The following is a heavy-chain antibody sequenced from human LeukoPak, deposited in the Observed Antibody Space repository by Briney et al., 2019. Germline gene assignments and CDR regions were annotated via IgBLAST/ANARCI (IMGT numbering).Heavy chain of an antibody. CDR2: INPNSGGT. CDR3: ARASHYYDSSGYSYYFDY. J-gene: IGHJ4*02. CDR1: GYTFTGYY. D-gene: IGHD3-22*01. Sequence: ASVKVSXKASGYTFTGYYMHWVRQAPGQGLEWMGRINPNSGGTNYAQKFQGRVTMTRDTSISTAYMELSRLRSDDTAVYYCARASHYYDSSGYSYYFDYWGQGTLVTVSS. V-gene: IGHV1-2*06.